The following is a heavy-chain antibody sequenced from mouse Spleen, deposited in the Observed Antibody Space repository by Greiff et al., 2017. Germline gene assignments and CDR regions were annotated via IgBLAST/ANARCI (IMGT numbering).Heavy chain of an antibody. V-gene: IGHV5-4*03. D-gene: IGHD2-2*01. CDR1: GFTFSSYA. CDR2: ISDGGSYT. CDR3: ARLYYGYDTWFAY. J-gene: IGHJ3*01. Sequence: EVKLVESGGGLVKPGGSLKLSCAASGFTFSSYAMSWVRQTPEKRLEWVATISDGGSYTYYPDNVKGRFTISRDNAKNNLYLQMSHLKSEDTAMYYCARLYYGYDTWFAYWGQGTLVTVSA.